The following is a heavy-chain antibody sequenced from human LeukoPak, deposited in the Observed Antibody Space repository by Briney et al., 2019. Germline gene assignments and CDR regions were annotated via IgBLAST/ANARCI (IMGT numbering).Heavy chain of an antibody. CDR3: ARTLHYYDSGEFDY. CDR1: GGSISSYY. V-gene: IGHV4-59*01. D-gene: IGHD3-22*01. J-gene: IGHJ4*02. Sequence: PSETLSLTCTVSGGSISSYYWSWIRQPPGKGLEWIGYIYYSGSTNYNPSLKSRVTISVDTSKNQFSLKLSSVTAADTAVYYCARTLHYYDSGEFDYWGQGTLVTVSS. CDR2: IYYSGST.